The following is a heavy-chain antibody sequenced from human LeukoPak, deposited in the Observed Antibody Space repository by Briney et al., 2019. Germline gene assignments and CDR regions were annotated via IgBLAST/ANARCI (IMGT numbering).Heavy chain of an antibody. CDR1: GFTFDDYA. CDR2: ISWHSGGK. CDR3: ARESTEDRPGS. J-gene: IGHJ5*02. D-gene: IGHD5/OR15-5a*01. Sequence: PGGSLRLSCAASGFTFDDYAMHWVRQAPGKGLDRVSGISWHSGGKDYGDSVKGRFTISRDDANNSLFLQMNSLRAEDTAVYYCARESTEDRPGSWGQGTLVTVSS. V-gene: IGHV3-9*01.